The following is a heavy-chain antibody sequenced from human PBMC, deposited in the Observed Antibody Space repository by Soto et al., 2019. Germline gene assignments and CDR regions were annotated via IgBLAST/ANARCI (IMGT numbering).Heavy chain of an antibody. Sequence: QLHLVQSGAVVKKPGASVTVSCSASGYPVTAYYMHWVRQAPGRGLEWMGGINPATGAAKYTQTFQGRVTMTRDTSTRTVFMELSGLPSEDTAVFSCARGGGVGVAGSAAFDMWGQGTLVTVSS. D-gene: IGHD3-3*01. J-gene: IGHJ3*02. V-gene: IGHV1-2*02. CDR2: INPATGAA. CDR3: ARGGGVGVAGSAAFDM. CDR1: GYPVTAYY.